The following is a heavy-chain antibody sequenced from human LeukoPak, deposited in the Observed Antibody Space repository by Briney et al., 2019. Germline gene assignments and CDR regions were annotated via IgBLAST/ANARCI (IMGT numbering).Heavy chain of an antibody. J-gene: IGHJ5*02. V-gene: IGHV4-59*08. CDR1: GGSTSSYY. CDR3: ARHWDSSAYLNWFDP. D-gene: IGHD3-22*01. Sequence: SETLSLTCTVSGGSTSSYYWSWIRQPPGKGLEWIGYIYYSGSTNYNPSLKSRVTISVDTSKNQFSLKLSSVTAADTAMYYCARHWDSSAYLNWFDPWGQGTLVSVSS. CDR2: IYYSGST.